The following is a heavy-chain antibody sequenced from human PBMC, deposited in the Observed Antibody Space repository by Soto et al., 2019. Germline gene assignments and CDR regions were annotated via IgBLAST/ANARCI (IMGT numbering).Heavy chain of an antibody. V-gene: IGHV3-7*01. CDR1: GFTFSSYW. J-gene: IGHJ4*01. CDR2: INQDGSEK. D-gene: IGHD6-19*01. CDR3: ARKAVAGTIFDY. Sequence: EVQLVESGGGLVQPGGSLRLCCAASGFTFSSYWMTWVRQAPGKGLECVANINQDGSEKYYVDSVKGRFTISRDNAKSSLCLQMHSLRVEDTAVDYCARKAVAGTIFDYLGHGTVVTVSS.